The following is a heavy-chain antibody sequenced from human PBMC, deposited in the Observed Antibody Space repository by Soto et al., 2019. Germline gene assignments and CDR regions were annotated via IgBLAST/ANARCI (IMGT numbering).Heavy chain of an antibody. J-gene: IGHJ4*02. Sequence: PSETLSLTCAVYGGSFRGYYWSWIRQPPGEGLQWIGEINHRGNANYNPSLKSRVTISIDTSKNQFSLRLNSLTAADTAVYYCARNYCSGGTCYLFFDSWGQGTPVTVSS. D-gene: IGHD2-15*01. CDR3: ARNYCSGGTCYLFFDS. V-gene: IGHV4-34*01. CDR1: GGSFRGYY. CDR2: INHRGNA.